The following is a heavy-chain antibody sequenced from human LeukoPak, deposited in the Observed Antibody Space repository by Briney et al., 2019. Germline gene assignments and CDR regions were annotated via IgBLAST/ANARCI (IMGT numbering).Heavy chain of an antibody. D-gene: IGHD4-17*01. CDR3: ATEYYGAYNF. CDR2: IKSKSDGGTT. Sequence: GGSLRLSCSASGLTFNNAWMSWVRQAPGKGLERVGRIKSKSDGGTTDYAAPVKGRFTISRDDSKSTLYLQMNSLKTEDTAVYFCATEYYGAYNFWGQGTLVTVSS. J-gene: IGHJ4*02. V-gene: IGHV3-15*01. CDR1: GLTFNNAW.